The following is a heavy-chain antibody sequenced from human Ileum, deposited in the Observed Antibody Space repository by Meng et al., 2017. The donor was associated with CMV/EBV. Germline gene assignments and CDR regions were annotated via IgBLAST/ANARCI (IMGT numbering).Heavy chain of an antibody. CDR3: AKDRGAVIVPVAMLFDY. CDR2: MSYDGTKE. CDR1: FIFDRYA. D-gene: IGHD2-2*01. J-gene: IGHJ4*02. V-gene: IGHV3-30-3*02. Sequence: FIFDRYAMHWVRQAPGKGLEWVAVMSYDGTKESYADSVKGRFTISRDNSKNMLYLQMNSLGPDDTAVYYCAKDRGAVIVPVAMLFDYWGQGTLVTVSS.